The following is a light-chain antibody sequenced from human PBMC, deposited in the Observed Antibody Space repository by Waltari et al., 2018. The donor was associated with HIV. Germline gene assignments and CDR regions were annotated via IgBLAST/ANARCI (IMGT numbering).Light chain of an antibody. V-gene: IGKV4-1*01. CDR2: WAS. CDR3: QQYYSSPPYT. Sequence: DIVMTQSTDSLAVSLGERATINCKSSQTVFYTSNNKNYLAWYQQKPGQPPKLLIYWASMRDSGVPDRFSGSGSGTDFTLTISRLQTEDVAVYYCQQYYSSPPYTFGQGTKLEIK. CDR1: QTVFYTSNNKNY. J-gene: IGKJ2*01.